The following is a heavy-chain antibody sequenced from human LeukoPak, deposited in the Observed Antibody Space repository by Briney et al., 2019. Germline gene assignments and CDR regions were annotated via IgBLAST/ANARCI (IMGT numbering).Heavy chain of an antibody. J-gene: IGHJ4*02. CDR3: ARGRPQQGDFDY. D-gene: IGHD6-13*01. CDR1: GGSISSYY. Sequence: SETLSLTCTVSGGSISSYYWSWIRQPPGKGLEWIGYIYYSGSTNYNPSLKSRVTMSVDTSKTQFSLRLSSVTAADTAVYYCARGRPQQGDFDYWGQGNLVTVSS. CDR2: IYYSGST. V-gene: IGHV4-59*12.